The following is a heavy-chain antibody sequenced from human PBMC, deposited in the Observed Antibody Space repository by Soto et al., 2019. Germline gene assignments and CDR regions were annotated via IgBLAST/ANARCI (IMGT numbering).Heavy chain of an antibody. Sequence: SVKVSCEASGGTFSSYAIIWVRQAPVQGLEWVGGIIPIFGTANYAKKFQARVTITADKSTSTASMPMTSLRHEDTALYQGTREDNSGDRSFNYWAQRTLVIVSS. CDR2: IIPIFGTA. D-gene: IGHD3-10*01. V-gene: IGHV1-69*06. CDR1: GGTFSSYA. J-gene: IGHJ4*02. CDR3: TREDNSGDRSFNY.